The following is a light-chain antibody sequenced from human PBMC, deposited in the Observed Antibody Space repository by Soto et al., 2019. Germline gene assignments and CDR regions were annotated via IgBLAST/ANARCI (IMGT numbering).Light chain of an antibody. J-gene: IGLJ2*01. CDR1: SSDVGGYNY. Sequence: QSALTQPASVSGSPGQLITISCTGTSSDVGGYNYVSWYQQHPGKAPKLMIYEVSNRPSGVSNRFSGSKSGNTASLTISGLQAEDEADYYCSSYTSSSNVVFGGGTKVTVL. V-gene: IGLV2-14*01. CDR3: SSYTSSSNVV. CDR2: EVS.